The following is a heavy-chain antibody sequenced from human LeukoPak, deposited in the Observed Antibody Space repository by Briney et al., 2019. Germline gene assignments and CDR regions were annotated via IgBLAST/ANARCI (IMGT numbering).Heavy chain of an antibody. D-gene: IGHD2-2*01. CDR2: ISAYNGNT. V-gene: IGHV1-18*01. J-gene: IGHJ4*02. Sequence: ASVKVSCKASGYTFTSYGISWVRQAPGQGLEWMGWISAYNGNTNYAQKLQGRVTMTTDTSTSTAYMELRSLRSDDTAVYYCARVPCSSTSCYHGDYWGQGTLVTVSS. CDR3: ARVPCSSTSCYHGDY. CDR1: GYTFTSYG.